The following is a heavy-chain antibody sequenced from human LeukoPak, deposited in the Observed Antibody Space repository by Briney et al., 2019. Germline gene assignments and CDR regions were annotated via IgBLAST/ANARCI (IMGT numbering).Heavy chain of an antibody. CDR3: VRAYCTGGSCLYYYYYGMDV. CDR1: GYTFSSHT. J-gene: IGHJ6*02. CDR2: ISAGNGNT. Sequence: ASVKVSCKASGYTFSSHTMHWVCQAPGQRLEWMGWISAGNGNTKYSQKFQGRVTITRDTSASTAYMELRSLRSEDTAVYYCVRAYCTGGSCLYYYYYGMDVWGQGTTVTVSS. V-gene: IGHV1-3*01. D-gene: IGHD2-15*01.